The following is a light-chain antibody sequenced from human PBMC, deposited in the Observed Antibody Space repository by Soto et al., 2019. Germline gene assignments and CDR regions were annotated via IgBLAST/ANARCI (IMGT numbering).Light chain of an antibody. Sequence: DIQMTQSPSSLSASVGDRVTITCRASQGISTYLVWYQQKPGTVPKLLIFAASTLQSGVPSRFRGSGSGTDFTLTISSLQPEDGATYYCQNYYGAPWTFGQGTKVEIK. J-gene: IGKJ1*01. CDR3: QNYYGAPWT. CDR2: AAS. CDR1: QGISTY. V-gene: IGKV1-27*01.